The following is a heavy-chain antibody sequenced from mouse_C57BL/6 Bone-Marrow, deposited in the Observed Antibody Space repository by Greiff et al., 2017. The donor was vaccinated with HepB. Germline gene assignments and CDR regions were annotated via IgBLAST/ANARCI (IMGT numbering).Heavy chain of an antibody. Sequence: EVKLVESGGGLVQPGGSLKLSCAASGFTFSDYYMYWVRQTPEKRLEWVAYISNGGGSTYYPDTVKGRFTISRDNAKNTLYLQMSRLKSEDTAMYYCARHRGSYSAMDYWGQGTSVTVSS. CDR3: ARHRGSYSAMDY. CDR2: ISNGGGST. J-gene: IGHJ4*01. D-gene: IGHD2-12*01. CDR1: GFTFSDYY. V-gene: IGHV5-12*01.